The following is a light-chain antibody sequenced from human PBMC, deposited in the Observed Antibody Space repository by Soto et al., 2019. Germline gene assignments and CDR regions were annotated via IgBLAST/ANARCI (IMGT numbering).Light chain of an antibody. CDR3: QQRSNWPPIT. CDR2: DAS. J-gene: IGKJ5*01. CDR1: QSVSNY. V-gene: IGKV3-11*01. Sequence: EIVLTQSPATLSLSPGERATLSCRASQSVSNYLVWYQQKPGQAPRLLIYDASNRATGIPPRFSGSGSGTDFTLTISSLEPEHFAVYYCQQRSNWPPITFGQGTRLEIK.